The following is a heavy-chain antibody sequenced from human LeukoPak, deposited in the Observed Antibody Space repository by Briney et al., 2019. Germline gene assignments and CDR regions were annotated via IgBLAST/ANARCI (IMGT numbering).Heavy chain of an antibody. J-gene: IGHJ4*02. D-gene: IGHD6-13*01. Sequence: GESLKISCSASGFTFSTYAMHWVRQAPGKGLEYVSAISSDGGRTYYADSVKGRFTISRDNSKNTLYLQMTSLRTEDTAVHYCVEGSAAPQFDYWGQGTLVTVSS. CDR3: VEGSAAPQFDY. CDR2: ISSDGGRT. V-gene: IGHV3-64D*06. CDR1: GFTFSTYA.